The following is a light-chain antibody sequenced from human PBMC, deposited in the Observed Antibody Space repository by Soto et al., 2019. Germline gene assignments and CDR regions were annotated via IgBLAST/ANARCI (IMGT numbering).Light chain of an antibody. CDR2: WAS. Sequence: DIVMTQSPDSLAVSLGERATINCKSSQSVFYNSDKKNYLTWYQQRAGQPPKLLIYWASTRESGVPDRFSGSGSGTDFTLTITSLQAEDVAVYYCQQYYSSPPTFGQGTKVDIK. CDR1: QSVFYNSDKKNY. J-gene: IGKJ1*01. CDR3: QQYYSSPPT. V-gene: IGKV4-1*01.